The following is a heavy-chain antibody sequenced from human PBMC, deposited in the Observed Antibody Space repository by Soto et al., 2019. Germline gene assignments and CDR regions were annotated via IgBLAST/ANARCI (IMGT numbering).Heavy chain of an antibody. J-gene: IGHJ3*02. D-gene: IGHD3-22*01. CDR2: IYPGDSDT. CDR3: ARRDSSGYYSDAFDI. V-gene: IGHV5-51*01. Sequence: PGESLKISCKGSGYSFTSYWIGWVRQMPGKGLEWMGIIYPGDSDTRYSPSFQGQVTISADKSISTAYLQWSSLKASDTAMYYCARRDSSGYYSDAFDIWGQGTMVTVSS. CDR1: GYSFTSYW.